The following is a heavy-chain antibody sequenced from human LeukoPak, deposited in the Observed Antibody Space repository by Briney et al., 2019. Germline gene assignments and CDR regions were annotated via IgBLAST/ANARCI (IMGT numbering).Heavy chain of an antibody. CDR1: GGSISSYY. D-gene: IGHD5-12*01. CDR2: IYYSGST. CDR3: ARAPGGYVLYYFDY. J-gene: IGHJ4*02. V-gene: IGHV4-59*01. Sequence: SETLSLTCTVFGGSISSYYWRWIRQPPGKGLEWIGYIYYSGSTNYNPSLKSRVTISVDTSKNQFSLKLSSVTAADTAVYYCARAPGGYVLYYFDYWGQGTLVTVSS.